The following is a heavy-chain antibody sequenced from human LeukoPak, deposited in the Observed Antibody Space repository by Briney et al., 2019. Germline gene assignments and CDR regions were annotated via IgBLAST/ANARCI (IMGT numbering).Heavy chain of an antibody. CDR2: IYYSGST. Sequence: SETLSLTCTVSGGSISSYYWSWIRQPPGKGLEWIGYIYYSGSTNYNPSLKSRVTISVDTSKNQFSLKLSSVTAADTAVYYCARHLAGYYDSSGPSDYWGQGTLVTVSS. J-gene: IGHJ4*02. CDR3: ARHLAGYYDSSGPSDY. V-gene: IGHV4-59*08. CDR1: GGSISSYY. D-gene: IGHD3-22*01.